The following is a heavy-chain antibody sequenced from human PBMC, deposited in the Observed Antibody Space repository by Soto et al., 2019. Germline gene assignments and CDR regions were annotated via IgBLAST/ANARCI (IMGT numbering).Heavy chain of an antibody. V-gene: IGHV4-4*07. CDR2: IYSSGNT. Sequence: SETLSLTCSVSGGTISGYYWTWIRQPAGKGLKWIGHIYSSGNTKYNPSLQSRVTMSLDTSNNQFSLRLTSVTAADTAVYYCARGQQFSDWFDPWGQGTLVTVSS. D-gene: IGHD2-2*01. CDR1: GGTISGYY. CDR3: ARGQQFSDWFDP. J-gene: IGHJ5*02.